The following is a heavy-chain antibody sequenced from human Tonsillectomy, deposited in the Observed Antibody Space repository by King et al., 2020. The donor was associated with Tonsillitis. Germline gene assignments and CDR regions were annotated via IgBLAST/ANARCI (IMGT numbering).Heavy chain of an antibody. CDR2: IENKTDGGTT. V-gene: IGHV3-15*04. CDR1: GFTFSNAW. J-gene: IGHJ6*02. CDR3: TTVDGTPAYCGGDCAGGMDV. D-gene: IGHD2-21*02. Sequence: QLVQSGGGLVKPGGSLRLSCAASGFTFSNAWMSWVRQAPGKGLEWVGRIENKTDGGTTDYAAPVKGRFTISRDDSKNTLYLQMNSLKTEDTAVYYCTTVDGTPAYCGGDCAGGMDVWGQGTTVTVSS.